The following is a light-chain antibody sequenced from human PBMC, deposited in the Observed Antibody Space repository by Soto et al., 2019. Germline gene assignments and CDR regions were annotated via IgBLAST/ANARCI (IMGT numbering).Light chain of an antibody. Sequence: EIVMTQSPAILSVSPGERATLSCRASQSVSSDLAWYQQKPGQAPRLVMFGASSWATGFSARFSGSGSGTEFTLTISSLQSEDFAVYYCQQYNDWPRTFGQGTKLE. J-gene: IGKJ2*01. CDR1: QSVSSD. V-gene: IGKV3D-15*01. CDR2: GAS. CDR3: QQYNDWPRT.